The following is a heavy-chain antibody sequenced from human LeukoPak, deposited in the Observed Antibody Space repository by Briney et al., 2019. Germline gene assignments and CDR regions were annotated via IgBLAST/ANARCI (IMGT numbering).Heavy chain of an antibody. CDR3: ARGGGYDPGRFDY. CDR2: IYYSGST. D-gene: IGHD5-12*01. Sequence: SQTLSLTCTVSGGSISSGDYYWSWIRQPPGKGLEWIGYIYYSGSTYYNPSLKRRVTISVDTSKNQFSLKLSSVTAADTAVYYCARGGGYDPGRFDYWGQGTLVTVSS. V-gene: IGHV4-30-4*08. CDR1: GGSISSGDYY. J-gene: IGHJ4*02.